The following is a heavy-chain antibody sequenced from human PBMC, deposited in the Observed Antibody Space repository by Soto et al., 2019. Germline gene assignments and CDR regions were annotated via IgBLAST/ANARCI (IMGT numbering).Heavy chain of an antibody. Sequence: QVTLKESGPVLVKPTETLTLTCTVSGFSLSNARMGVSWIRQPPGKALEWLAHIFSNDEKSYSTSLKSRLTISKDTSKSQVVLTMTKMDPVDTATYYCARIARGYSYGSLRFDYWGQGTLVTVSS. D-gene: IGHD5-18*01. CDR2: IFSNDEK. J-gene: IGHJ4*02. CDR3: ARIARGYSYGSLRFDY. V-gene: IGHV2-26*01. CDR1: GFSLSNARMG.